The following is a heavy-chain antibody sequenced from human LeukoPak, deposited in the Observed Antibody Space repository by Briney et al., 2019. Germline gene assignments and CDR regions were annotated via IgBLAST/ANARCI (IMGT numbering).Heavy chain of an antibody. CDR3: ARVHRGYSYGRLDY. V-gene: IGHV3-48*02. J-gene: IGHJ4*02. Sequence: GGSLRLSCAASEFAFSDYSMNWVRQAPGKGLEWASYISSSDNTIHYADSVKGRFTISRDNAKNSLYLEMNSLRDEDTAVYYCARVHRGYSYGRLDYWGQGTLVTVSS. CDR2: ISSSDNTI. CDR1: EFAFSDYS. D-gene: IGHD5-18*01.